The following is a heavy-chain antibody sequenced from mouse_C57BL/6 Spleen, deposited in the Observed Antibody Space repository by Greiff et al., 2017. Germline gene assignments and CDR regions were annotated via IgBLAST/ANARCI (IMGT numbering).Heavy chain of an antibody. V-gene: IGHV7-3*01. J-gene: IGHJ2*01. CDR3: ARYDNWDYFDY. Sequence: EVQLVESGGGLVQPGGSLSLSCAASGFTFTDYYMSWVRQPPGKALEWLGFIRNKANGYTTEYSASVKGRFTISRDNSQSILYLQMNALRAEDSATYYCARYDNWDYFDYWGQGTTLTVSS. D-gene: IGHD4-1*01. CDR2: IRNKANGYTT. CDR1: GFTFTDYY.